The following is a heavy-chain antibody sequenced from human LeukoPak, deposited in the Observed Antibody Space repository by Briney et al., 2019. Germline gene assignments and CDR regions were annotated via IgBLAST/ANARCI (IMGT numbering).Heavy chain of an antibody. J-gene: IGHJ4*02. CDR1: GFTFSSYW. V-gene: IGHV3-7*01. Sequence: GGSLRLSCAASGFTFSSYWVSWVRQAPGKGLEWVANIKQDGSEKYYVDFVKGRFTISRDNAKNSLYLQMNSLRAEDTAVYYCATYDYWAREPWSPSPQ. CDR3: ATYDY. CDR2: IKQDGSEK.